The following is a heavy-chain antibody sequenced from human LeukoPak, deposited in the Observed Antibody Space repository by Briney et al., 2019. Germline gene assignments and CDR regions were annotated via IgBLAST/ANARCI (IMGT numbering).Heavy chain of an antibody. CDR2: IYYSGST. CDR1: GGSISSYY. Sequence: ASETLSLTCTVSGGSISSYYWSWIRQPPGKGLEWIGYIYYSGSTNYNPSLESRVTTSRDTPKNQFSLTLSSMTAADTATYYCVRASVDSGGAFDVWGQGTVVTVSS. J-gene: IGHJ3*01. CDR3: VRASVDSGGAFDV. V-gene: IGHV4-59*01. D-gene: IGHD5-12*01.